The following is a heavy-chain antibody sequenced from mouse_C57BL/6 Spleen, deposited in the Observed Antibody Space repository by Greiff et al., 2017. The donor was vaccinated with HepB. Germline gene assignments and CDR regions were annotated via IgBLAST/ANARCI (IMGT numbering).Heavy chain of an antibody. V-gene: IGHV1-55*01. CDR1: GYTFTSYW. J-gene: IGHJ4*01. CDR2: IYPGSGST. D-gene: IGHD3-2*02. CDR3: ARATAQAPYAMDY. Sequence: QVQLQQSGAELVKPGASVKMSCKASGYTFTSYWITWVKQRPGQGLEWIGDIYPGSGSTNYNEKFKSKATLTVDTSSSTAYMQLSSLTSEDSAVYYCARATAQAPYAMDYWGQGTSVTVSS.